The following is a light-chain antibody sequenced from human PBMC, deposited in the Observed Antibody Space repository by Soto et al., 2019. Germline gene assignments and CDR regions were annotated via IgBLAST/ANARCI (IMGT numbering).Light chain of an antibody. CDR2: KAS. CDR3: QQYNSYSEA. Sequence: DIQMTQSPSTLSGSVGGRVTITCRASQTISSWLAWYQQKPGKAPKLLIYKASTLKSGVPSRFSGSGSGTEFTLTISSLQPDDFSTYYCQQYNSYSEAFGQGTNVELK. J-gene: IGKJ1*01. V-gene: IGKV1-5*03. CDR1: QTISSW.